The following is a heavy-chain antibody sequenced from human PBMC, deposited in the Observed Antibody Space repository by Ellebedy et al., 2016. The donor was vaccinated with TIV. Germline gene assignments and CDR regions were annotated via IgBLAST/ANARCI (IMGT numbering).Heavy chain of an antibody. CDR2: IDPSDSYT. J-gene: IGHJ4*02. CDR3: ARNRLTAAGTDDY. CDR1: GYSFTSYW. V-gene: IGHV5-10-1*01. D-gene: IGHD6-13*01. Sequence: PGGSLRLSCKGSGYSFTSYWIGWVRQMPGKGLEWMGRIDPSDSYTNYSPSFQGHVTISADKSISTAYLQWSSLKASDTAMYYCARNRLTAAGTDDYWGQGTLVTVSS.